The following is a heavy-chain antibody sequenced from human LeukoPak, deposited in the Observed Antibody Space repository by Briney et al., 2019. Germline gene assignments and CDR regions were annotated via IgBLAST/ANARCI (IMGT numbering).Heavy chain of an antibody. CDR2: INKDSKYI. J-gene: IGHJ4*02. D-gene: IGHD6-13*01. CDR1: GFTFSETP. CDR3: ARDDTSGWYSLD. V-gene: IGHV3-21*05. Sequence: GGSLRLSCSASGFTFSETPMNWVRQAPGKGLHWLSYINKDSKYIYYSEAVRGRFTISRDNAKNSLFLQMNSLRADDTAVYYCARDDTSGWYSLDWGQGALVTVSS.